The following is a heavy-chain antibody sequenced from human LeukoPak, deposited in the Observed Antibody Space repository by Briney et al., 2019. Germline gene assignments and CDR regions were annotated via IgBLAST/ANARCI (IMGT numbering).Heavy chain of an antibody. Sequence: ASVKVSCKASGYTFTSYAMNWVRRAPGQGLEWMGWINTNTGNPTYAQGFTGRFVFSLDTSVSTAYLQICSLKAEDTAVYYCATYCSSTSCPLGFDYWGQGTLVTVSS. CDR1: GYTFTSYA. V-gene: IGHV7-4-1*01. CDR2: INTNTGNP. J-gene: IGHJ4*02. D-gene: IGHD2-2*01. CDR3: ATYCSSTSCPLGFDY.